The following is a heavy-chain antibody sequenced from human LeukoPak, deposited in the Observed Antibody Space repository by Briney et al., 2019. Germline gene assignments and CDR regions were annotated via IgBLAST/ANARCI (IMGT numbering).Heavy chain of an antibody. Sequence: GGSLRLSCAASGFTFSSYWMSWVRQAPGKGLEWVANIKQDGSEKYYVDSVKGRFTISRDNAKNSLYLQMNSLRAEDTAVYYCARDRGSRSYPYYFDYWGQGTLVTVSS. J-gene: IGHJ4*02. CDR3: ARDRGSRSYPYYFDY. V-gene: IGHV3-7*03. CDR1: GFTFSSYW. CDR2: IKQDGSEK. D-gene: IGHD3-10*01.